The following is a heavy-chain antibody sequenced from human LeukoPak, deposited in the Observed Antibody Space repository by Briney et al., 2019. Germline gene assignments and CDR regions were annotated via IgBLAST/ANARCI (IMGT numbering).Heavy chain of an antibody. J-gene: IGHJ4*02. V-gene: IGHV3-48*04. CDR2: ISGSSSTI. CDR3: ARPEYYYDSSGFSS. D-gene: IGHD3-22*01. Sequence: PGGSLRLSCAASGFTFSSSAMNWVRQAPGKGMEWVSHISGSSSTIYYADSVKGRFTISRDNAKNSLYLQMNSLRAEDTAVYYCARPEYYYDSSGFSSWGQGTLVTVSS. CDR1: GFTFSSSA.